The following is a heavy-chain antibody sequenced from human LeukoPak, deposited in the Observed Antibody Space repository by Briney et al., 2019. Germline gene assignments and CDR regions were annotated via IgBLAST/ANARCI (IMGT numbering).Heavy chain of an antibody. Sequence: GRSLRLSCTPSGFAFGDYAMSWFRQAPGKGPQWVGFIRSKSYGGAPQYAASVEGRFTISRDDSKSIVFLQMNSLRTEDTAVYYCSRDLGYYFESSGYHCDYWGQGTLVTVSA. D-gene: IGHD3-22*01. J-gene: IGHJ4*02. CDR3: SRDLGYYFESSGYHCDY. CDR1: GFAFGDYA. V-gene: IGHV3-49*03. CDR2: IRSKSYGGAP.